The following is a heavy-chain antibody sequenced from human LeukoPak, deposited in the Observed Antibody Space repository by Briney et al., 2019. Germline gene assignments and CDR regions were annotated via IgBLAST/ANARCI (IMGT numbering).Heavy chain of an antibody. D-gene: IGHD4-23*01. CDR1: GFTFSSYA. Sequence: GGSLRLSCAASGFTFSSYAMSWVRQAPGKGLEWVSAISAGGGSPYYADSVKGRFTISRDNSKNTLYLQMNSLRAEDTAVYYCARKTVVGSYFDYWGQGTPVTVSS. CDR2: ISAGGGSP. CDR3: ARKTVVGSYFDY. J-gene: IGHJ4*02. V-gene: IGHV3-23*01.